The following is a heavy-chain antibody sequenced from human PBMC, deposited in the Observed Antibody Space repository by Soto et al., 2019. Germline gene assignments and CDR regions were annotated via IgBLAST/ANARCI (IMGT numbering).Heavy chain of an antibody. J-gene: IGHJ6*02. CDR2: ISFDGNYK. CDR1: GFTFSTFS. D-gene: IGHD2-2*01. Sequence: GGSLRLSCAASGFTFSTFSMYWVRQAPGKGLEWVALISFDGNYKYYADTVKGRFTISRDTSKNTLYLQMNSLRPEDTATYYCARIPLDCSSASCYRPRSYYYYPLDVWGQGTTVTVSS. CDR3: ARIPLDCSSASCYRPRSYYYYPLDV. V-gene: IGHV3-30*04.